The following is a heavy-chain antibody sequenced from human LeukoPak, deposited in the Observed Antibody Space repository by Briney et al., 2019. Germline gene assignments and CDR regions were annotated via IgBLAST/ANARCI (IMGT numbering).Heavy chain of an antibody. J-gene: IGHJ4*02. D-gene: IGHD3-3*01. Sequence: SVKVSRKASGGTFSNYAISWVRQAPGQGLEWMGGINPIFGTATYAQKFQGRVTITADESTSTAYMDLSSLRSDDTAVYYCARAILSGYPDSWGQGTLVIVFS. CDR3: ARAILSGYPDS. CDR1: GGTFSNYA. V-gene: IGHV1-69*13. CDR2: INPIFGTA.